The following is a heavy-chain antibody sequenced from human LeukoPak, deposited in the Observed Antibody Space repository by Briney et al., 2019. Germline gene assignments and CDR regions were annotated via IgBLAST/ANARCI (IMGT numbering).Heavy chain of an antibody. CDR2: IYYSGST. V-gene: IGHV4-59*08. Sequence: PSETLSLTCTVSGGSISSYYWSWIRQPPGKGLEWIGYIYYSGSTNYNPSLKSRVTISVDTSKNQFSLKLSSVTAADTAVYYCARGGGKLREIMCFDYWGQGILVTVSS. D-gene: IGHD3-16*01. CDR1: GGSISSYY. J-gene: IGHJ4*02. CDR3: ARGGGKLREIMCFDY.